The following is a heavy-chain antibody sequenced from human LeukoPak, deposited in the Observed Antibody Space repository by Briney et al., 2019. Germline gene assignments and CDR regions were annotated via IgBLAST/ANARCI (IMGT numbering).Heavy chain of an antibody. Sequence: KPSETLSLTCTVSGGSISGYYWTWIRQPPGKGLEWIGYISYSGSTNYNPSLKSRVTISVDTSKNQFSLKLTSVTAADTALYYCARIAVAAQGLFDYWGQGTLVTVSS. J-gene: IGHJ4*02. CDR1: GGSISGYY. D-gene: IGHD6-19*01. CDR3: ARIAVAAQGLFDY. CDR2: ISYSGST. V-gene: IGHV4-59*01.